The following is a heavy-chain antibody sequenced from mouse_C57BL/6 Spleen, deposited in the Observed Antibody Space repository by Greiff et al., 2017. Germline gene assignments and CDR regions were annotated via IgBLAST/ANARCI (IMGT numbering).Heavy chain of an antibody. D-gene: IGHD2-4*01. Sequence: EVHLVESGGGLVQPKGSLKLSCAASGFSFNTYAMNWVRQAPGKGLEWVARIRSKSNNYATYYADSVKDRFTISRDDSESMLYLQMNNLKTEDTAMYYCVSYDYVLFAYWGQGTLVTVSA. CDR3: VSYDYVLFAY. CDR2: IRSKSNNYAT. CDR1: GFSFNTYA. J-gene: IGHJ3*01. V-gene: IGHV10-1*01.